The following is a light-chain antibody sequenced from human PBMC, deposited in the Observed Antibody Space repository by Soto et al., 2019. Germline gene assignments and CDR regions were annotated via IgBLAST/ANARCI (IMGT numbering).Light chain of an antibody. V-gene: IGKV3-20*01. Sequence: ETVLTQSPGTLSLSPGERVTLSCRASQSVSSNYLAWYQQKPGQAPRLLIYGASVRATGIPDRFSGSGSGTDFTLTISRLEPEDFAVYYCQQYASSPYTLGQGTKVDIK. CDR2: GAS. CDR3: QQYASSPYT. J-gene: IGKJ2*01. CDR1: QSVSSNY.